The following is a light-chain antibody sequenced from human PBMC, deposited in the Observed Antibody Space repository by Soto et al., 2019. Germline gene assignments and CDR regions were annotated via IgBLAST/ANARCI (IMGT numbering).Light chain of an antibody. CDR2: DAS. V-gene: IGKV3-11*01. J-gene: IGKJ4*01. Sequence: EVVLTQSPATLSLSPGESATLSCRASQSISRSLGWYQQKPGQSPRLLIYDASIRAAGIPARFRGGGSGPDFTLTISSLAPEDFAIYYCQQRGTWPRVTFGGGTKVEIK. CDR3: QQRGTWPRVT. CDR1: QSISRS.